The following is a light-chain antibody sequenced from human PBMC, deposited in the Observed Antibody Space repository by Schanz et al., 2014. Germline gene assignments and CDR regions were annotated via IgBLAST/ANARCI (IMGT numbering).Light chain of an antibody. Sequence: QSALTQPASVSGSPGQSITISCTGTSSDVGSYNFFSWYQQYPGEAPKLIIYDVTYRPSGVSHRFSGSKSGNTASLTISGLLAEDEADYYCSSYTSSSTLLFGGGTKLTVL. CDR2: DVT. CDR3: SSYTSSSTLL. J-gene: IGLJ2*01. CDR1: SSDVGSYNF. V-gene: IGLV2-14*02.